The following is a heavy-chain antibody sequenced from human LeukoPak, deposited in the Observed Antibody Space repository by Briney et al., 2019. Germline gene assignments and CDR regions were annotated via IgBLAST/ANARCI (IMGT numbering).Heavy chain of an antibody. D-gene: IGHD3-10*01. J-gene: IGHJ4*02. CDR1: GFTFRMYV. Sequence: GGSLRLSCAASGFTFRMYVMKWVRQAPGKGLEWVSSIGGSSSFMYYADSVRGRFTISRDNAKNSLYLQMNSLRAEDAAVYYCAREDYSSGNPTIDNWGQGTLVTVSS. CDR2: IGGSSSFM. CDR3: AREDYSSGNPTIDN. V-gene: IGHV3-21*01.